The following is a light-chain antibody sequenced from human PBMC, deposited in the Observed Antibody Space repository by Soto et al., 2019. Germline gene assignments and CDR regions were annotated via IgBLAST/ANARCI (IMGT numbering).Light chain of an antibody. Sequence: QSALSQPRSVSGSPGQSVTISCTGTSDNVGGYNYVSWYQQHPGKSPKFMIDDVNERPSGVPDRFSGSKSGNTASLTISGIQAEDEADYSCCSFAGSSTGHVVFGGGTKLTVL. J-gene: IGLJ2*01. CDR2: DVN. V-gene: IGLV2-11*01. CDR1: SDNVGGYNY. CDR3: CSFAGSSTGHVV.